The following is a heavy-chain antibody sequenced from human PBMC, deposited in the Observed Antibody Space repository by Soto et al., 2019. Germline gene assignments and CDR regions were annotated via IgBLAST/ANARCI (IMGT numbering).Heavy chain of an antibody. J-gene: IGHJ6*02. Sequence: EVQLVESGGGLVQPGGSLRLSCAASGFTFSSYWMSWVRQAPGKGLEWVANIKQEGSEKYYVDSVKGRFTISRDNAKNSLYLQMNSLRAEDTAVYYCARVELGYSSGWYRSHGMDVWGQGTTVTVSS. CDR2: IKQEGSEK. D-gene: IGHD6-19*01. CDR3: ARVELGYSSGWYRSHGMDV. V-gene: IGHV3-7*04. CDR1: GFTFSSYW.